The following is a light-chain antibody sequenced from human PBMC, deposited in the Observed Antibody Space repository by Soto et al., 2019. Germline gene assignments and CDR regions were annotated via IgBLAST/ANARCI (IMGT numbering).Light chain of an antibody. Sequence: QSALTQPPSASGSPGQSVTISCTGTSSDVGGYNYVSWYQQHPGKAPKLMIYEVSERPSGVPDRFSGSKSGNTASLTVSGLQAEDEADYYCSSYAGNNVVFGGGTQLTVL. J-gene: IGLJ2*01. CDR1: SSDVGGYNY. CDR3: SSYAGNNVV. CDR2: EVS. V-gene: IGLV2-8*01.